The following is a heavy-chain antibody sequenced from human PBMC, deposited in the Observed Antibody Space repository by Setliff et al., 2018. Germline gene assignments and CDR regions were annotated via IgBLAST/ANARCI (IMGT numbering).Heavy chain of an antibody. V-gene: IGHV4-34*01. Sequence: SETLSLTCAVYGGSFSTYYWIWIRQPPGKGLEWIGEINHSGSTNYNPSLKSRVTISVDTSKNQFSLKLSSVTAADTAVYYCARDAGGTIRIAVFDYWGQGTLVTVSS. CDR2: INHSGST. J-gene: IGHJ4*02. CDR1: GGSFSTYY. D-gene: IGHD3-16*01. CDR3: ARDAGGTIRIAVFDY.